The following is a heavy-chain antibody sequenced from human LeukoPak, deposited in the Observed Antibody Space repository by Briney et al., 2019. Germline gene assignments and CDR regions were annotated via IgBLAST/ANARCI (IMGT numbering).Heavy chain of an antibody. CDR2: ISSSGSTI. D-gene: IGHD2-15*01. Sequence: GGSLRLSCAASGFTFSDYYMSWIRQAPGKGLEWVSYISSSGSTIYYADSVEGRFTISRDNAKNSLYLQMNSLGAEDTAVYYCARDPYLYSYYFDYWGQGTLVTVSS. V-gene: IGHV3-11*01. CDR3: ARDPYLYSYYFDY. J-gene: IGHJ4*02. CDR1: GFTFSDYY.